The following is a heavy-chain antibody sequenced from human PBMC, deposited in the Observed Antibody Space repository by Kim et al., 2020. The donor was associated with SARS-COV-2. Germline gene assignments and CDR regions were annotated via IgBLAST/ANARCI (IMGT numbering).Heavy chain of an antibody. CDR2: T. J-gene: IGHJ3*02. V-gene: IGHV5-10-1*01. CDR3: ARGGYPGAFDI. Sequence: TPYSPSFQGHVTISADKSISTAYLQWSSLKASDTAMYYCARGGYPGAFDIWGQGTMVTVSS. D-gene: IGHD6-25*01.